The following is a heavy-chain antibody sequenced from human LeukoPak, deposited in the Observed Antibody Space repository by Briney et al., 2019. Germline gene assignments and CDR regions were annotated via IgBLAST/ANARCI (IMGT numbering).Heavy chain of an antibody. V-gene: IGHV1-18*01. CDR1: GYTFTSYA. J-gene: IGHJ4*02. Sequence: ASVKVSCKASGYTFTSYAMHWVRQAPGQRLEWMGWISAYNGNTNYAQKLQGRVTMTTDTSTSTAYMELRSLRSDDTAVYYCARDLDTAMVTPLGDWGQGTLVTVSS. D-gene: IGHD5-18*01. CDR2: ISAYNGNT. CDR3: ARDLDTAMVTPLGD.